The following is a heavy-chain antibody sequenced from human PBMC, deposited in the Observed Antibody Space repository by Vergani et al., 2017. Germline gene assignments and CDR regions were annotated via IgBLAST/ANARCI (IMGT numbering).Heavy chain of an antibody. D-gene: IGHD4-17*01. CDR1: GFTFDDYA. V-gene: IGHV3-9*01. J-gene: IGHJ4*02. Sequence: EVQLVESGGGLVQPGRSLRLSCAASGFTFDDYAMHWVRQAPGKGLEWVSGISWNSGSIGYADSVKGRFTISRDNAKNSLYLHMNSLRAEDTALYYCAKGGRSNDYGDYPDYWGQGTLVTVSS. CDR2: ISWNSGSI. CDR3: AKGGRSNDYGDYPDY.